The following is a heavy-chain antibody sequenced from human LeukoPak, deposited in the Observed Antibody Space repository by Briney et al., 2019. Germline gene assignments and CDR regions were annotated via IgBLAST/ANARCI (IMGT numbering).Heavy chain of an antibody. D-gene: IGHD2-2*01. CDR1: GYTFTDYY. Sequence: ASVKVSCKASGYTFTDYYINWVRQAPGQGLEWMGWINPNSGDTNYAQKFQDRVTMTRDTSISTAYIELNLLRSDDTAVYYCAREGGGYCSSTSCYSGTGHHVDYWGQGTLVTVSS. V-gene: IGHV1-2*02. CDR2: INPNSGDT. CDR3: AREGGGYCSSTSCYSGTGHHVDY. J-gene: IGHJ4*02.